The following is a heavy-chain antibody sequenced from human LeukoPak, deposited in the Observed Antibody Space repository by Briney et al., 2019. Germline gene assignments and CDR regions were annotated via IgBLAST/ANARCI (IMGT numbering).Heavy chain of an antibody. CDR1: RGSISSSSYY. CDR3: ARPRTDDAFDI. V-gene: IGHV4-39*01. CDR2: IYYSGST. J-gene: IGHJ3*02. Sequence: SETLSLTCTVSRGSISSSSYYWGWIRQPPGKGLEWIGNIYYSGSTYYNPSLKSRVTISIDTSKNQFSLKLSSVTAADTAVFYCARPRTDDAFDIWGQGTMVTVSS.